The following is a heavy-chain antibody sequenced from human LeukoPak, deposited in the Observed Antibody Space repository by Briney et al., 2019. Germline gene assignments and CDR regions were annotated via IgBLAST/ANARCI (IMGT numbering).Heavy chain of an antibody. CDR1: GGSISSHY. CDR2: IYYSGST. J-gene: IGHJ4*02. Sequence: SETLSLTCTVSGGSISSHYWSWIRQPPGKGLEWIGYIYYSGSTNYNPSLKSRVTISVDTSRNQFSLKLSSLTAADTAVYYCARYYYESSGYYVLDYWGQGTLVTVSS. D-gene: IGHD3-22*01. V-gene: IGHV4-59*11. CDR3: ARYYYESSGYYVLDY.